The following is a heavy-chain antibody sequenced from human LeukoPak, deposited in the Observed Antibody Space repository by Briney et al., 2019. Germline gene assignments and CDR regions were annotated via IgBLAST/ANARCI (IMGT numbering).Heavy chain of an antibody. D-gene: IGHD6-19*01. J-gene: IGHJ5*02. CDR3: AKDLSRAVAADWFDP. CDR1: GFTFSNYD. V-gene: IGHV3-23*01. CDR2: ICDSGGST. Sequence: GGSLRLSCAASGFTFSNYDMSSGRQAPGEGRERVSSICDSGGSTYYADSVKGRFTISRDNSKNTLYLQMTNLRAADTAVYYCAKDLSRAVAADWFDPWDQGSLVTVSS.